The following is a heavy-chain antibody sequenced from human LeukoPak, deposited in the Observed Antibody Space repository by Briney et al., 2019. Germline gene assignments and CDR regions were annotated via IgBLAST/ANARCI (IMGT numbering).Heavy chain of an antibody. Sequence: SGGSLRLSCAASGFTFDSSAMSWVRQAPGKGLEWVSTITDTGDSTHYADSVKGRFTISRDNSKNTLYLQMNSLRAEDTAVYYCARVGSGWYYFDYWGQGTLVTVSS. CDR2: ITDTGDST. J-gene: IGHJ4*02. CDR1: GFTFDSSA. CDR3: ARVGSGWYYFDY. D-gene: IGHD6-19*01. V-gene: IGHV3-23*01.